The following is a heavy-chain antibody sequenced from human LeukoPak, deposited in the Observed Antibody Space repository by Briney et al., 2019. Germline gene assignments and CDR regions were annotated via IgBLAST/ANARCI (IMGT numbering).Heavy chain of an antibody. V-gene: IGHV3-23*01. CDR1: GYTFSSYA. J-gene: IGHJ5*02. Sequence: PGGSLRLSCAASGYTFSSYAINWVRQTPGKGLEWVSGISGSGGSTYYADSVKGRFTISRDNSKNTLYLQMNSLRAEDTAVYYCAKDRAWNPPPNWFDPWGQGTLVTVSS. CDR2: ISGSGGST. CDR3: AKDRAWNPPPNWFDP. D-gene: IGHD1-1*01.